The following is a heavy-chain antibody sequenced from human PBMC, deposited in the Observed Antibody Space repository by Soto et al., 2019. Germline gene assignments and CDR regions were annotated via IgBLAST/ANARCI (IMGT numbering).Heavy chain of an antibody. J-gene: IGHJ4*02. CDR3: AADHDYDSSGYSSR. CDR1: GFTFSSYG. V-gene: IGHV3-33*01. D-gene: IGHD3-22*01. CDR2: IWYDGSNK. Sequence: QVQLVESGGGVVQPGRSLRLSCAASGFTFSSYGMHWVRQAPGKGLEWVAVIWYDGSNKYYADSVKGRFTISRDNSKNTLYLQMNSLRAEDTAVYYCAADHDYDSSGYSSRWGQGTLVTVSS.